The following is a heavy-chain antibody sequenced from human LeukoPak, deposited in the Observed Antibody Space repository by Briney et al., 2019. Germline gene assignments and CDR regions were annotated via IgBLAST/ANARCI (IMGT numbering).Heavy chain of an antibody. CDR3: ARGRNYYDSSGYYYEGDAFDI. J-gene: IGHJ3*02. V-gene: IGHV1-18*01. D-gene: IGHD3-22*01. CDR1: GYTFT. Sequence: ASVKVSCKASGYTFTISWVRQAPGQGLEWMGWISAYNGNTNYAQKLQGRVTMTTDTSTSTAYMELRSLRSDDTAVYYCARGRNYYDSSGYYYEGDAFDIWGQGTMVTVSS. CDR2: ISAYNGNT.